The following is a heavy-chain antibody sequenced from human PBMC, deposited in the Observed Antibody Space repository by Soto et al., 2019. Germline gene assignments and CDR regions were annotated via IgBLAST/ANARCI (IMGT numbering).Heavy chain of an antibody. CDR3: ARDNGMAGSFDP. D-gene: IGHD2-8*01. Sequence: LGLSCAASGFTFSAYSMNWVRQAPGKGLEWVSYITASSATIYYADSVKGRFTISRDNAKNSLHLQMNSLRDEDTAVYYCARDNGMAGSFDPWGQGTLVTVSS. J-gene: IGHJ5*02. V-gene: IGHV3-48*02. CDR2: ITASSATI. CDR1: GFTFSAYS.